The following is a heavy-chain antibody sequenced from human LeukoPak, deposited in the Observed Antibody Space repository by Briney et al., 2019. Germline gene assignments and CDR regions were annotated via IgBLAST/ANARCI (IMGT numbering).Heavy chain of an antibody. CDR1: GFTFGDYA. CDR2: IRSKAYGGTT. D-gene: IGHD6-19*01. Sequence: GGSLRLSCTASGFTFGDYAMSWFRQAPGKGLEWVGFIRSKAYGGTTEYAASVKGRFTISRDDSKSIAYLQMNSLKTEDTAVYYCTRSGWYDPFDYWGQGTLVTVSS. V-gene: IGHV3-49*03. CDR3: TRSGWYDPFDY. J-gene: IGHJ4*02.